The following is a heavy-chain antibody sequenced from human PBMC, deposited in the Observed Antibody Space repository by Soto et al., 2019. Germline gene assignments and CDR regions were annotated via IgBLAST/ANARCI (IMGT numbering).Heavy chain of an antibody. CDR3: ARVYYGSGSGACDI. D-gene: IGHD3-10*01. J-gene: IGHJ3*02. CDR2: ISAYNGNT. Sequence: QVQLVQSGAEVKKPGASVKVSCKASGYTFTSYGISWVRQAPGQGLEWMGWISAYNGNTNYAQKLERRVTVTTGPSTSTAYMERRSLSSDDTAVYFGARVYYGSGSGACDIWGQGTMVTVAS. CDR1: GYTFTSYG. V-gene: IGHV1-18*01.